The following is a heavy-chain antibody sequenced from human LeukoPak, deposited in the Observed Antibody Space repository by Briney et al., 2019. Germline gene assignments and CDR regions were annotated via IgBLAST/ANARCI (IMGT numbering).Heavy chain of an antibody. Sequence: ASVKVSCKASGYIFTSYGISWVRQAPGQGLEWMGWISGYNGNSNFGQDLQGRLTMTTDASTSTAYMELRSLKFDDTAVYYCARDDYGNPHVTDYWGQGTLVTVSS. D-gene: IGHD4-17*01. CDR2: ISGYNGNS. CDR1: GYIFTSYG. CDR3: ARDDYGNPHVTDY. V-gene: IGHV1-18*01. J-gene: IGHJ4*02.